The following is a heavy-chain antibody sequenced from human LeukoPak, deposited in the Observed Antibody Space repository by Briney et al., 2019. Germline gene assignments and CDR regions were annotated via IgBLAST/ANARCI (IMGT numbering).Heavy chain of an antibody. D-gene: IGHD3-10*01. CDR3: ARDADFGDSIAFDI. CDR2: IYHSGST. CDR1: GGSISSGGYS. V-gene: IGHV4-30-2*01. Sequence: SETLSLTCAVSGGSISSGGYSWSWIRQPPGKGLEWIGYIYHSGSTYCNPSLKSRVTISVDRSKNQFSLKLSSVTAADTAVYYCARDADFGDSIAFDIWGQGTMVTVSS. J-gene: IGHJ3*02.